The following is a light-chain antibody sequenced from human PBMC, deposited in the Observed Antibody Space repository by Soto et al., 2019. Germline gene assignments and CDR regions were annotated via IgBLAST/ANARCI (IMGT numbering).Light chain of an antibody. J-gene: IGLJ1*01. Sequence: QLVLTQPPSASGSPGQSVTISCTGTSSDIGGYNSVSWYQQHPGKAPRLMIYEVNKRPSGVPDRFSGSKSGYTASLTVSGLQTEDEADYYCTSYAGSNNRGVFGSGTKLTVL. CDR3: TSYAGSNNRGV. V-gene: IGLV2-8*01. CDR1: SSDIGGYNS. CDR2: EVN.